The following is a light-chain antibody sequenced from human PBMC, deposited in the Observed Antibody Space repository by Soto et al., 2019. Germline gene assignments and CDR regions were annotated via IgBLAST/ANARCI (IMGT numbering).Light chain of an antibody. J-gene: IGKJ1*01. CDR3: QQYNSSSPT. V-gene: IGKV1-5*01. Sequence: DIQMTQSPSTLSASVGDRVTITCRASQSISSWLAWYQQKPGKAPKLLIYDASSLESGVPSRFSGSGSGTEFTLTISSLQPDDFATYYCQQYNSSSPTFGQGTKVDI. CDR1: QSISSW. CDR2: DAS.